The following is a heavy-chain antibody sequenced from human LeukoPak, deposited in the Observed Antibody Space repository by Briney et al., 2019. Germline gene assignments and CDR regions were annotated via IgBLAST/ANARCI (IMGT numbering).Heavy chain of an antibody. D-gene: IGHD3-22*01. CDR3: AREGYYDSSGYYPMLDAFDI. CDR1: GGTXXXYX. J-gene: IGHJ3*02. CDR2: XXXXXGIA. V-gene: IGHV1-69*04. Sequence: SVKVSCKASGGTXXXYXXXXXXXXPXXXXXXXXXXXXXXGIANYAQKFQGRVTITADKSTSTAYMELSSLRSEDTAVYYCAREGYYDSSGYYPMLDAFDIWGQGTMVTVSS.